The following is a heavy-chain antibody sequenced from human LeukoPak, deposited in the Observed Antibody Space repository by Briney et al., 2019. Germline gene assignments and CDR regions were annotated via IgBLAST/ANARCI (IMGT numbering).Heavy chain of an antibody. CDR2: ISYDGSNK. J-gene: IGHJ4*02. D-gene: IGHD3-22*01. Sequence: GRSLRLSCAASGFTFSSYGMHWVRQAPGKGLEWVAVISYDGSNKYYADSVKGRFTISRDNSKNTLYLQMNSLRAEDTAVYYCAKDRHLEVHYYDSSGNYFDYWGQGTLVTVSS. CDR1: GFTFSSYG. CDR3: AKDRHLEVHYYDSSGNYFDY. V-gene: IGHV3-30*18.